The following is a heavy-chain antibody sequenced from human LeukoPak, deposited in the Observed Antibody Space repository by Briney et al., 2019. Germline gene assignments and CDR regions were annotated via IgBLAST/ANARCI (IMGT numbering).Heavy chain of an antibody. Sequence: GESLKISCKGSGYIFTSYWISWVRQMPGKGLEWMGRIDPSDSYTNYSPSFQGRVTISADKSISTAYLQWSSLKASDTAIYYCARRKNDFGDYWWFDPWDQGTLVTVSS. D-gene: IGHD4-17*01. CDR2: IDPSDSYT. J-gene: IGHJ5*02. CDR3: ARRKNDFGDYWWFDP. CDR1: GYIFTSYW. V-gene: IGHV5-10-1*01.